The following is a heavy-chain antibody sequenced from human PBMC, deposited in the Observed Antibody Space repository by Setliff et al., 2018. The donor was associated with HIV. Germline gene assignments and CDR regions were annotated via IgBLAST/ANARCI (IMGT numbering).Heavy chain of an antibody. J-gene: IGHJ6*03. V-gene: IGHV7-4-1*02. D-gene: IGHD3-3*01. Sequence: ASVKVSCKASGYTFTDYGINWVRQAPGQGLEWMGWINTNNGNPTYAQGFTGRFVFSLDTTVRTAYLEISDLRADDTGVYYCARDSSEYFDFSSGDFHYMDVWGKGTTVTVSS. CDR3: ARDSSEYFDFSSGDFHYMDV. CDR1: GYTFTDYG. CDR2: INTNNGNP.